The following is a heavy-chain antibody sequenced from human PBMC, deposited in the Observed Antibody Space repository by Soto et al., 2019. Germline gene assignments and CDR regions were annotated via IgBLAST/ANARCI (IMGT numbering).Heavy chain of an antibody. CDR2: INPNSGGT. V-gene: IGHV1-2*04. Sequence: ASVKGSCKATGNTSTGYYMHWMRQAPGQGLEWMGWINPNSGGTNYAQKFQGWVNMTRDTSISTAYMELRRLRSDDTAVYYCARGYCISTSPMGCGMDARGQ. CDR3: ARGYCISTSPMGCGMDA. CDR1: GNTSTGYY. J-gene: IGHJ6*02. D-gene: IGHD2-2*01.